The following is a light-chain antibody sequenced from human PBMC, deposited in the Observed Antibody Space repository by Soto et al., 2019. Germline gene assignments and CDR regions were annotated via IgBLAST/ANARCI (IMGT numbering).Light chain of an antibody. J-gene: IGLJ1*01. CDR2: DVS. CDR3: TSNPSGSPGV. CDR1: SSDVGGYNY. V-gene: IGLV2-14*01. Sequence: QSVLTQPASVSGSPGQSITISCTGTSSDVGGYNYVSWYQQHPGKAPKLMIYDVSNRPSGVSNRFSGSKSGNTASLTISGPRVGAGLFFYCTSNPSGSPGVFGTGPKSPVL.